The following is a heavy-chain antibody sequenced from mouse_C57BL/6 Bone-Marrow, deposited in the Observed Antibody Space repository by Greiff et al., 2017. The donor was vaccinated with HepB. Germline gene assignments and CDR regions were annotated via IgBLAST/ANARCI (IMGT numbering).Heavy chain of an antibody. J-gene: IGHJ3*01. Sequence: EVQLQQSGPELVKPGASVKISCKASGYTFTDYYMNWVKQSHGKSLEWIGDINPNNGGTSYNQKFKGKATLTVDKSSSTAYMELRSLTSEDSAVYYCAPSGDYDRGGFAYWGQGTLVTVSA. CDR2: INPNNGGT. V-gene: IGHV1-26*01. CDR1: GYTFTDYY. CDR3: APSGDYDRGGFAY. D-gene: IGHD2-4*01.